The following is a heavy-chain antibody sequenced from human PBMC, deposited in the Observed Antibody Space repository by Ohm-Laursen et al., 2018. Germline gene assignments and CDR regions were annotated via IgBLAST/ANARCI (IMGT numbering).Heavy chain of an antibody. D-gene: IGHD3-9*01. CDR2: IIGSDDST. V-gene: IGHV3-23*01. J-gene: IGHJ4*02. CDR3: AKDWPDDDDTGYGAYYFDY. Sequence: SLRLSCAASGFTFSSYAMSWVRQAPGKGPEWVSVIIGSDDSTYYADSVRGRFTISRDNSKNTLYLQLNSLRAEDTAVYYCAKDWPDDDDTGYGAYYFDYWGQGTLVTVSS. CDR1: GFTFSSYA.